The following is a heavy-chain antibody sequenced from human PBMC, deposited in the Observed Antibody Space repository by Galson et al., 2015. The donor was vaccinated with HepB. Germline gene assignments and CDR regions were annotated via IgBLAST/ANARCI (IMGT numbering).Heavy chain of an antibody. CDR2: INHSGST. V-gene: IGHV4-34*01. CDR1: GGSFSGYY. CDR3: ARGSKDIVVVPVATPYYYMDV. J-gene: IGHJ6*03. D-gene: IGHD2-2*01. Sequence: TLSLTCAVYGGSFSGYYWSWIRQPPGKGLEWIGEINHSGSTNYNPSLKSRVTISVDTSKNQFSLKVSSVTAADTAVYYCARGSKDIVVVPVATPYYYMDVWGKGTTVTVSS.